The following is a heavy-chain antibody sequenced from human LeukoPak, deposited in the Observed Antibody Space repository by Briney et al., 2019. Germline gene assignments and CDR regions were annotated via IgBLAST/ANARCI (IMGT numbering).Heavy chain of an antibody. V-gene: IGHV1-2*04. CDR1: GFTFTGYD. Sequence: GSSVRVSCAASGFTFTGYDMHWVRQAPGQGLEWMGWINPNSGGTNYAQKFQGWVTMTRDTSISTAYMELSRLRSDDTAVYYCARDLAQNDAFDIWGKGTMVTVSS. CDR3: ARDLAQNDAFDI. J-gene: IGHJ3*02. CDR2: INPNSGGT.